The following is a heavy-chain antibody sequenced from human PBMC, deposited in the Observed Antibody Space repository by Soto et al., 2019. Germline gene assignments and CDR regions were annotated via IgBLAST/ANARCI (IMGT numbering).Heavy chain of an antibody. Sequence: QVQFVQSGAEEKKPGASVRLSCKASGYTFTNYAIHWVRQAPAQRLEWLGWINSGNGNTKYSQTFQGRVTITRDTSANTAYMELSSLRSEDTAVYYCARVGQWGGMGVWGQGTTVTVSS. J-gene: IGHJ6*02. CDR1: GYTFTNYA. CDR3: ARVGQWGGMGV. D-gene: IGHD1-26*01. V-gene: IGHV1-3*05. CDR2: INSGNGNT.